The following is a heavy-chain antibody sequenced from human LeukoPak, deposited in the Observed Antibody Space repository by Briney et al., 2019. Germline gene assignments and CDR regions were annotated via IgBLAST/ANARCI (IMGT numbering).Heavy chain of an antibody. J-gene: IGHJ5*02. CDR1: GYTFTSYG. CDR2: ISAYNGNT. D-gene: IGHD2-15*01. Sequence: ASVKASCKASGYTFTSYGISWVRQAPGQGLEWMGWISAYNGNTNYAQKLQGRVTMTTDTSTSTAYMELRSLRSDDTAVYYCERVISPQYCSGGSCYSVWFDPWGQGTLVTVSS. CDR3: ERVISPQYCSGGSCYSVWFDP. V-gene: IGHV1-18*01.